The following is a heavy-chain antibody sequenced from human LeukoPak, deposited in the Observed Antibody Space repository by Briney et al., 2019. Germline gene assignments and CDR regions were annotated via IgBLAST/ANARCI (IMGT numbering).Heavy chain of an antibody. CDR2: IYSGGGT. J-gene: IGHJ4*02. CDR1: GFTVSGNY. V-gene: IGHV3-66*01. CDR3: ARGPYSSNWYVDY. Sequence: PGGSLRLSCAASGFTVSGNYMSWVRQAPGKGLEWVSIIYSGGGTYYADSVKGRFTISRDNSKNTLYLQMNSLRAEDTAVYYCARGPYSSNWYVDYWGQGTLVTVAS. D-gene: IGHD6-13*01.